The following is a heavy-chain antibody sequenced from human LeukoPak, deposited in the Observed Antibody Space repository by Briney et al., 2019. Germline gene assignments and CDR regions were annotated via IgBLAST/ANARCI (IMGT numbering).Heavy chain of an antibody. CDR2: IGASNNI. CDR3: AKVLSYYDSSGSNGDAFDI. CDR1: GFTFSSYS. J-gene: IGHJ3*02. V-gene: IGHV3-48*01. D-gene: IGHD3-22*01. Sequence: PGGSLRLSCAASGFTFSSYSMNWVRQAPGEGLEWVSYIGASNNIYYADSVKGRFTISRDNAKNSLYLQMNSLRAEDTAVYYCAKVLSYYDSSGSNGDAFDIWGQGTMVTVSS.